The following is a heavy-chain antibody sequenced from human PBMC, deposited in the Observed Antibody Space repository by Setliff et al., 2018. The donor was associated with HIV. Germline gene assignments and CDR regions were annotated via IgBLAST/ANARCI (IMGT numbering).Heavy chain of an antibody. V-gene: IGHV4-31*03. CDR3: ARGFDYAQRPPLYYFDY. J-gene: IGHJ4*02. CDR1: GGSISSGGYY. D-gene: IGHD2-2*01. CDR2: IYYSGNP. Sequence: PSETLSLTCTVSGGSISSGGYYWTWVRQHPGEGLEWIGYIYYSGNPFYNPSLRSRVTISLDTSKNRFSLKLSSVTAADTAVYYCARGFDYAQRPPLYYFDYWGQGTLVTVSS.